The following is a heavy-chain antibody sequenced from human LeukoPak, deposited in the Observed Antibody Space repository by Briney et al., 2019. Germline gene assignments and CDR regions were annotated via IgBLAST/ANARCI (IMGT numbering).Heavy chain of an antibody. V-gene: IGHV3-21*01. CDR1: GLTFINYA. CDR2: ISSSGVGI. D-gene: IGHD6-13*01. J-gene: IGHJ4*02. CDR3: ARGGYSSSWYTPGY. Sequence: GGSLRLSCVTSGLTFINYAMTWVRQAPGKGLEWVSSISSSGVGIHYADSVKGRFTISRDNAKNSLYLQMNSLRDEDTAVYYCARGGYSSSWYTPGYWGQGTLVTVSS.